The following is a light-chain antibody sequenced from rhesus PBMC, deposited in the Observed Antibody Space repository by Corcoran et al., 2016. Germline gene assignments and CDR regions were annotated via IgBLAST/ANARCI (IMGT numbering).Light chain of an antibody. CDR1: QGISSW. CDR2: KAS. Sequence: DIQMTQSPSSLSASVGDTVTITCRASQGISSWLAWYQQKPGKAPKLLISKASSLQSGVPSRFSGSGSWTDFTLTSSSLQSEDFATYYCQQYSSRPLTFGGGTKVELK. CDR3: QQYSSRPLT. J-gene: IGKJ4*01. V-gene: IGKV1-22*01.